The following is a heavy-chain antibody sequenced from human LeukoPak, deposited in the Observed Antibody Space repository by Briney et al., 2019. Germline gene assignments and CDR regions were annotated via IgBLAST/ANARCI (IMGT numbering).Heavy chain of an antibody. J-gene: IGHJ4*02. CDR3: ARVFGIAAAHLDY. CDR1: GYTFTSYY. CDR2: INPSGGST. D-gene: IGHD6-13*01. Sequence: ASVKVSCKASGYTFTSYYMHWVRQAPGQGLEWMGIINPSGGSTGYAQKFQGRVTMTRDTSTSTVYMELNSLRAEDTAVYYCARVFGIAAAHLDYWGQGTLVTVSS. V-gene: IGHV1-46*01.